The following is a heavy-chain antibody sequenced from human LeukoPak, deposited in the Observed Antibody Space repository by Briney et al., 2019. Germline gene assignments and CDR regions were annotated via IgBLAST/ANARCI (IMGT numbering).Heavy chain of an antibody. D-gene: IGHD4-23*01. CDR1: GFTFSTYG. V-gene: IGHV3-30*02. CDR3: AKERKLLPFDC. J-gene: IGHJ4*02. CDR2: IQSDEIDK. Sequence: GGSLRLSCAASGFTFSTYGMHWVRQALGKGLEWVAFIQSDEIDKFYADSVKGRFTVSRDNSKNTLYLQMNSLRAEDTAIYYCAKERKLLPFDCWGQGTLVTVSS.